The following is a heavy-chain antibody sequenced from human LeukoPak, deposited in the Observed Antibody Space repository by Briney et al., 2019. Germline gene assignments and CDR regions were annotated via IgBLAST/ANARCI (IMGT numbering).Heavy chain of an antibody. V-gene: IGHV3-30*18. D-gene: IGHD3-9*01. CDR1: GFTFSNYW. J-gene: IGHJ6*04. CDR3: AKELRTIFCPDV. Sequence: PGGSLRLSCAASGFTFSNYWMSWVRQAPGKGLEWVAVISYDGSNKYYADSVKGRFTISRDNSKNTLYLQMNSLRAEDTAVYYCAKELRTIFCPDVWGKGTTVTISS. CDR2: ISYDGSNK.